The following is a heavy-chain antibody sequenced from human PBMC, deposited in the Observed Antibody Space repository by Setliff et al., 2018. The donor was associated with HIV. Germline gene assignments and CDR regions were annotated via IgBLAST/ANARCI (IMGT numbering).Heavy chain of an antibody. Sequence: GGSLRLSCAASGFTVSSNYMSWVRQAPGKGLEWVSIIYSGGSTYYADSVKGRFTVSRDNSKNTVYLQMNSLRLEDTAVYYCAKVSSPYTTSSFVLDYWGQGTLVTVSS. CDR1: GFTVSSNY. J-gene: IGHJ4*02. V-gene: IGHV3-53*05. D-gene: IGHD6-6*01. CDR3: AKVSSPYTTSSFVLDY. CDR2: IYSGGST.